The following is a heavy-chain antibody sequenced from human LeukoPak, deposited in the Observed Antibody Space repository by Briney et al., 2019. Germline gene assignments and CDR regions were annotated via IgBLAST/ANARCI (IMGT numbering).Heavy chain of an antibody. CDR2: IYPGDSDT. V-gene: IGHV5-51*01. J-gene: IGHJ3*02. CDR3: ARRGDVFDS. Sequence: GESLKISRKGSGYSFPTYWIGWVRQMPGKALEWMGIIYPGDSDTRYSPSFQGQVTISADKSKSTAYLQWSSLKASDTAMYYCARRGDVFDSWGQGTMVTVSS. CDR1: GYSFPTYW.